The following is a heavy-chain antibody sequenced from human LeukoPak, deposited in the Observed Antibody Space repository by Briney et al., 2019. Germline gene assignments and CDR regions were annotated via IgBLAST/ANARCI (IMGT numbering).Heavy chain of an antibody. CDR1: GFTFSSYA. CDR2: ISYDGSNK. V-gene: IGHV3-30-3*01. CDR3: ARDRLGDDYTHYFDY. D-gene: IGHD5-24*01. J-gene: IGHJ4*02. Sequence: GGSLRLSCAASGFTFSSYAMHWVRQAPGKGLEWVAVISYDGSNKYYADSVKGRFTISRDNSKNTPYLQMNSLRAEDTAVYYCARDRLGDDYTHYFDYWGQGTLVTVSS.